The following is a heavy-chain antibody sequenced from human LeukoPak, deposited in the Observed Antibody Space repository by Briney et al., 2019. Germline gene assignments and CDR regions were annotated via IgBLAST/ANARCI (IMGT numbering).Heavy chain of an antibody. J-gene: IGHJ4*02. Sequence: PGGSLRLSCAASGFTFSSSWMSWVRQAPGKGREWVASIKQDGSEKNYVDSVKGRFTISRDNSENTLYLQMNGLRAEDTAVYYCAKASGGYYNFDYWGQGTLSASPQ. CDR2: IKQDGSEK. CDR1: GFTFSSSW. D-gene: IGHD1-26*01. CDR3: AKASGGYYNFDY. V-gene: IGHV3-7*03.